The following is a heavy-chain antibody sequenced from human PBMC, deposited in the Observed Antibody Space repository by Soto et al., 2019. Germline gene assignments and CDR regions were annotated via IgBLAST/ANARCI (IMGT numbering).Heavy chain of an antibody. CDR3: ALCGSHNKCYYYGVDV. V-gene: IGHV4-34*01. D-gene: IGHD1-26*01. CDR1: GWSFSGYY. Sequence: XETLSLTCAGYGWSFSGYYWSWIRQTPGKGLEWIGEINHSGGSNYNPSLKSRVNISVDTSKTQSSLKLSSVTAADTAVYYCALCGSHNKCYYYGVDVWGQGTTVTVSS. CDR2: INHSGGS. J-gene: IGHJ6*02.